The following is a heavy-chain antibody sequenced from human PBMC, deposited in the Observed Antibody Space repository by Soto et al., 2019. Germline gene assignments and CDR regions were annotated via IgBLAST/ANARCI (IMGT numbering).Heavy chain of an antibody. CDR3: TRQADYEGWFDP. CDR1: GLTFSGSA. Sequence: PGGSLRLSCAASGLTFSGSAVHWVRQTSGKGLEWIGRVRSKANNYATLYGESVKGRFTITRDDSENMAYLQMNSLKTEDTAVYYCTRQADYEGWFDPWGQGTQVTVSS. D-gene: IGHD3-16*01. CDR2: VRSKANNYAT. V-gene: IGHV3-73*01. J-gene: IGHJ5*02.